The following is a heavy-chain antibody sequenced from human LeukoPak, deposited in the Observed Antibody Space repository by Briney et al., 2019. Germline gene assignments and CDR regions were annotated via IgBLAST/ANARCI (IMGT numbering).Heavy chain of an antibody. CDR3: ARERSTSLAWGNLFY. D-gene: IGHD2-2*01. CDR1: GYTFTGYY. CDR2: INPNSGGT. Sequence: ASVKVSCKASGYTFTGYYMHWVRQATGQGLEWMGWINPNSGGTNYAQKLQGRVTMTTDTSTSTAYMELRSLRSDDTAVYYCARERSTSLAWGNLFYWGQGTLVTVSS. J-gene: IGHJ4*02. V-gene: IGHV1-2*02.